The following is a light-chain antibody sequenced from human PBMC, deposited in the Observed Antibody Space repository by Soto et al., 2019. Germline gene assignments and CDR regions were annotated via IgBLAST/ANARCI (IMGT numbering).Light chain of an antibody. CDR3: RSYTTSTTQV. CDR1: SSDVGRYNY. V-gene: IGLV2-14*01. Sequence: QSVLTQPASVSGSPGQSITISCTGTSSDVGRYNYVSWYQQHPGKAPKLMIYDVSSRPSGVSNRFSGSKSGNTASLTISGLQAEDEADYYCRSYTTSTTQVFGTGTKPTVL. CDR2: DVS. J-gene: IGLJ1*01.